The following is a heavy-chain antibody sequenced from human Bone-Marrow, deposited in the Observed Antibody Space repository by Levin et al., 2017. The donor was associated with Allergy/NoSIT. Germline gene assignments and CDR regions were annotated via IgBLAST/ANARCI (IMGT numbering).Heavy chain of an antibody. Sequence: GGSLRLSCTASGFTFEDFAMHWVRQVPGKGLEWVSGINWNSGSIAYAASVKGRFTISRDNATNSLYLQMNSLRVEDTALYYCARAKRSAFGGPNQGGAMDVWGQGTTVIVSS. CDR1: GFTFEDFA. V-gene: IGHV3-9*01. CDR2: INWNSGSI. D-gene: IGHD3-10*01. J-gene: IGHJ6*02. CDR3: ARAKRSAFGGPNQGGAMDV.